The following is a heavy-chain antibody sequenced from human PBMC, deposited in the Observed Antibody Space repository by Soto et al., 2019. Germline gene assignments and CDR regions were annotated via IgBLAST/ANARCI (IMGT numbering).Heavy chain of an antibody. Sequence: GGSLRLSCAVSGFTFSNYAMKWVRQAPGKGLEWVSVISGSGGGAYYADSVQGRFTISRDNSKNTLYLQMNSLRAEDTAIYYCVREGSGWYSRGSFDFWGRGTMVTVSS. V-gene: IGHV3-23*01. J-gene: IGHJ3*01. CDR1: GFTFSNYA. CDR3: VREGSGWYSRGSFDF. D-gene: IGHD6-19*01. CDR2: ISGSGGGA.